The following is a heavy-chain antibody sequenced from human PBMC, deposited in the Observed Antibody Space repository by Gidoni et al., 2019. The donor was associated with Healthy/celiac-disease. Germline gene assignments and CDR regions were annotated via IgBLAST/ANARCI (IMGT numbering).Heavy chain of an antibody. V-gene: IGHV3-43*02. J-gene: IGHJ4*02. CDR1: GFTFDDYA. D-gene: IGHD3-10*01. CDR2: ISGDGGST. Sequence: EVQLVESGGGVVQPGGSLRLSCAASGFTFDDYAMHWVRQAPGKGLEWVSLISGDGGSTYYADSVKGRFTISRDNSKNSLYLQMNSLRTEDTALYYCAKEKDPITMVRGVIVDWGQGTLVTVSS. CDR3: AKEKDPITMVRGVIVD.